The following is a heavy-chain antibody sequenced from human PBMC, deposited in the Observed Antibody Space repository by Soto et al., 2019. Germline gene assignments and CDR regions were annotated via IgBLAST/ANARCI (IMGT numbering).Heavy chain of an antibody. J-gene: IGHJ6*04. CDR2: IYYSGST. CDR1: GGSISSYY. Sequence: SETLSLTCTVSGGSISSYYWSWIRQPPRKGLEWIGYIYYSGSTNYNPSLKSRVTISVDTSKNQFSLKLSSVTAADTAVYYCARSPTYCISTSCYPYYYYGMDVWGKGTTVTVSS. V-gene: IGHV4-59*01. D-gene: IGHD2-2*01. CDR3: ARSPTYCISTSCYPYYYYGMDV.